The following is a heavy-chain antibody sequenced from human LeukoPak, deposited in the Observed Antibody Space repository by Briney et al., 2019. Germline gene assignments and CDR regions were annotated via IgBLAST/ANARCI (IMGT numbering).Heavy chain of an antibody. V-gene: IGHV6-1*01. CDR2: TYYRSKWYN. D-gene: IGHD2/OR15-2a*01. J-gene: IGHJ5*02. Sequence: SQTLSLTCAISGDSVSSNSAAWNWIRQSPSRGLEWLGRTYYRSKWYNDYAVSVKSRMTINPDTSKNQFSLQLNSVTPEDTAVYYCARAILQVLSSVFDPWGQGTLVTVSS. CDR3: ARAILQVLSSVFDP. CDR1: GDSVSSNSAA.